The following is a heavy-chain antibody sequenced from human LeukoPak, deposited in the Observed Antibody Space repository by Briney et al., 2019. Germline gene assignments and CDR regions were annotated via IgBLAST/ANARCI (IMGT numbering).Heavy chain of an antibody. J-gene: IGHJ4*02. V-gene: IGHV4-39*07. Sequence: PSETLSLTCTVSGGSISSSSAYWGWIRQPPGKGLEWIGSIYYSKNTYYNPSLKSRVTISADTSKNQFSLTLSSVTAADTAVYYCATVRDGLNYGPFDYWGQGTLVTVSS. CDR2: IYYSKNT. D-gene: IGHD5-24*01. CDR3: ATVRDGLNYGPFDY. CDR1: GGSISSSSAY.